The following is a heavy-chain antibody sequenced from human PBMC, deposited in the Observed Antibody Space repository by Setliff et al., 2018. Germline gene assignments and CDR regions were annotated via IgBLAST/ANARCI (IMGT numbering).Heavy chain of an antibody. CDR2: IYYSGKT. J-gene: IGHJ3*01. CDR3: ARIGHFDFWRGFGVGALDL. D-gene: IGHD3-3*01. Sequence: SETLSLTCSVSGASVSNVNYYWGWIRQPPGKGLEWVASIYYSGKTYSNPSFKSRVTMSLDKSKNQFSLKLASVTAADTALYYCARIGHFDFWRGFGVGALDLWGHGSGVTVS. V-gene: IGHV4-39*01. CDR1: GASVSNVNYY.